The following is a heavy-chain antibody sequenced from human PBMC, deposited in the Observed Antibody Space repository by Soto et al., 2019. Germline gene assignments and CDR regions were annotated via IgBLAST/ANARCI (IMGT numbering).Heavy chain of an antibody. J-gene: IGHJ6*02. D-gene: IGHD3-16*02. Sequence: PSETLSLTCAVYGGSFSGYYWSWIRQPPGKGLEWIGEINPSGSTNYNPSLKSRVTISVDTSKNQFSLKLSSVTAADTAVYYCARGHDYVGGSYRYPYYGMEVWGQGTTVTVS. CDR2: INPSGST. CDR3: ARGHDYVGGSYRYPYYGMEV. V-gene: IGHV4-34*01. CDR1: GGSFSGYY.